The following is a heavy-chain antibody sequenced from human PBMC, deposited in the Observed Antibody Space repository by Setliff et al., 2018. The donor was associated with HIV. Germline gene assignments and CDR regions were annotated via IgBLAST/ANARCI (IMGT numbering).Heavy chain of an antibody. J-gene: IGHJ4*02. D-gene: IGHD3-10*02. CDR1: GYTFTNYF. CDR3: AREDHVAPAGPKLANYFDF. Sequence: ASVKVSCKASGYTFTNYFIHWVRQAPGQGLEWMEIVNPSDGSTSNSQKFQGRVIVTSDTSTSTVSMDLISLTSEDTAVYYCAREDHVAPAGPKLANYFDFWGQGTLVTVSS. CDR2: VNPSDGST. V-gene: IGHV1-46*01.